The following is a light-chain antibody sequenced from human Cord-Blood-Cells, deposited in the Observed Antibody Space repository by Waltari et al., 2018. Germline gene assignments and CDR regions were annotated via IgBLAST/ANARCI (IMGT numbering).Light chain of an antibody. CDR2: LGS. V-gene: IGKV2-28*01. CDR1: QSLLHSNGYNY. Sequence: DIVMTQSPLSLPVTPGEPASISCRSSQSLLHSNGYNYLDWYLQKPGQSPQLLIYLGSNRASGVPDRFSGSGSSTEFTLKISRVEAEDVGVYYCMQALQTPLTFGGGTKVEIK. J-gene: IGKJ4*01. CDR3: MQALQTPLT.